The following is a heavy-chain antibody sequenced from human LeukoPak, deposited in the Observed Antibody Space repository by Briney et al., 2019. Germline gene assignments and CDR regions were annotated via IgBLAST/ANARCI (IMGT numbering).Heavy chain of an antibody. J-gene: IGHJ3*02. CDR3: ARDRSGNYYLNDAFDI. D-gene: IGHD1-26*01. CDR2: ISSGSSTI. V-gene: IGHV3-48*01. CDR1: GFTFSTYS. Sequence: PGGSLRLSCAASGFTFSTYSMNWVRQSPGKGLEWVSYISSGSSTIYYADSVKGRFTISRDKAKNSLYLQMNSLRAEDTAVYYCARDRSGNYYLNDAFDIWGQGTMVTVSS.